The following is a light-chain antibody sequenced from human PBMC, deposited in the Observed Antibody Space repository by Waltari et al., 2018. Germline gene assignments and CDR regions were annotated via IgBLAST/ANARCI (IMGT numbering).Light chain of an antibody. V-gene: IGLV6-57*01. Sequence: NFMLTQPHSVSESPGKTVTISCTRSSGRIASNYVQWYQQRPGSSPTPAIFEDDQRPSGVPDRFSGSIDSSSNSASLTISGLKTEDEADYYCQSYDSSDLWVFGGGTRLTVL. CDR1: SGRIASNY. CDR2: EDD. CDR3: QSYDSSDLWV. J-gene: IGLJ3*02.